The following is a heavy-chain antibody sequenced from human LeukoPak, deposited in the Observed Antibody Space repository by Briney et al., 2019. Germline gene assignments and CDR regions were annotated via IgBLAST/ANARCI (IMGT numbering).Heavy chain of an antibody. V-gene: IGHV3-74*01. D-gene: IGHD3-3*01. CDR3: ARATGSWRYGRLDY. Sequence: GGSLRLSCAASGFTFSSLWMHWVRQAPGEGLVWVSRINSDGKITIYADSVKGRFTISRDNAKNTLYLQMNSLRAEDTAVYYCARATGSWRYGRLDYWGQGTLVTVSS. CDR2: INSDGKIT. CDR1: GFTFSSLW. J-gene: IGHJ4*02.